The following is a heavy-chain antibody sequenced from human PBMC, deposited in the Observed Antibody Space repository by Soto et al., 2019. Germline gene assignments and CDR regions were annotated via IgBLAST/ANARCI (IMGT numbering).Heavy chain of an antibody. D-gene: IGHD3-22*01. Sequence: SETLSLTCTVSGGSISSYYWSWLRQPAWKGLEWIGRIYPSGSTNYNPSLKSRVSMSVGTSKNEFSLNLNSVTAADTAVYYCARALYNYDNRGSLDAFDISGQGTMVTVSS. J-gene: IGHJ3*02. V-gene: IGHV4-4*07. CDR2: IYPSGST. CDR1: GGSISSYY. CDR3: ARALYNYDNRGSLDAFDI.